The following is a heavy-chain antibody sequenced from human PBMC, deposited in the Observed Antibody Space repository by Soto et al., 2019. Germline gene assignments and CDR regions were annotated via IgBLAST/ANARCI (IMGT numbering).Heavy chain of an antibody. CDR1: GFTFSSYA. Sequence: QVQLVESGGGVVQPGRSLRLSCAASGFTFSSYAMHWVRQAPGKGLEWVAVISYDGSNKYYADSVKGRFTISRDNSKNTLYLXMNSLRAEDTAVYYCARDSFTYDYVWGSYRPGGYYFDYWGQGTLVTVSS. J-gene: IGHJ4*02. CDR2: ISYDGSNK. D-gene: IGHD3-16*02. V-gene: IGHV3-30-3*01. CDR3: ARDSFTYDYVWGSYRPGGYYFDY.